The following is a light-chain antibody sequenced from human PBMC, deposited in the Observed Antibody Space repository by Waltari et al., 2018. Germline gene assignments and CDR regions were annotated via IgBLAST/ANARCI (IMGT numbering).Light chain of an antibody. CDR3: LQHDSYPWM. CDR1: QGIRSK. V-gene: IGKV1-17*01. Sequence: DIQMTQSPSSLSASVGDRVTITCRASQGIRSKLDWGQQKPGETPKRLIYAASSLQGGVPSRFSGSGSDTEFTLTISSLQPEDFATYYCLQHDSYPWMFGQGTKVEI. CDR2: AAS. J-gene: IGKJ1*01.